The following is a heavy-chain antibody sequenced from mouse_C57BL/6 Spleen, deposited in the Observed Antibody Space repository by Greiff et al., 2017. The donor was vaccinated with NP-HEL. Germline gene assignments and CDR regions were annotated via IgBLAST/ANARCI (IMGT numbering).Heavy chain of an antibody. Sequence: QVQLQQSGAELVKPGASVKLSCKASGYTFTSYWMHWVKQRPGQGLEWIGMIHPNSGSTNYNEKFKSKATLTVDKSSSTAYMQLSSLTSEDSAVYYCAREAHITTVVANPAWFAYWGQGTLVTVSA. J-gene: IGHJ3*01. CDR2: IHPNSGST. CDR3: AREAHITTVVANPAWFAY. CDR1: GYTFTSYW. D-gene: IGHD1-1*01. V-gene: IGHV1-64*01.